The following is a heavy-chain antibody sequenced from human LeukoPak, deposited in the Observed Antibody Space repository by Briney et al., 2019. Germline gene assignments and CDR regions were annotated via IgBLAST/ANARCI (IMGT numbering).Heavy chain of an antibody. D-gene: IGHD3-22*01. CDR2: ISGSGGST. J-gene: IGHJ4*02. V-gene: IGHV3-23*01. CDR3: AKDQAPYYYDSSGYSY. Sequence: GGSLRLSCAVSGFSFSSYAMSWVRQAPGKGLEWVSAISGSGGSTYYADSVRGRFTISRDNSKNTLYLQMNSLRAEDTAVYYCAKDQAPYYYDSSGYSYWGQGTLVTVSS. CDR1: GFSFSSYA.